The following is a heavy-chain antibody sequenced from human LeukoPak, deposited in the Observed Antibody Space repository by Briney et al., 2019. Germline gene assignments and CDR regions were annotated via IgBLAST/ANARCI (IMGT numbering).Heavy chain of an antibody. CDR1: GGSILSGGYS. Sequence: PSQTLSLTCTVSGGSILSGGYSWNWIRQHPGKGLEWIGYIYFSGSTYYNPSLKSRVTISADTSKNQFSPRLSSVTAADTAVYYCARDGGYSSSSLFFQFNWFDPWGQGTLVTVSS. CDR2: IYFSGST. J-gene: IGHJ5*02. D-gene: IGHD6-6*01. CDR3: ARDGGYSSSSLFFQFNWFDP. V-gene: IGHV4-31*03.